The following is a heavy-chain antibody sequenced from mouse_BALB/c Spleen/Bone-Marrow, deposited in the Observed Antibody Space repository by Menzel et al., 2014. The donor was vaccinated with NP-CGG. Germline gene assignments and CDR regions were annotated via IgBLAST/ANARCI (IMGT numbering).Heavy chain of an antibody. V-gene: IGHV6-6*02. CDR2: IRLKSHNYAT. Sequence: EVQRVESGGGLVQPGGSMKLSCVASGFTFSNYWMNWVRQSPEKGLEWVAEIRLKSHNYATRYAESVRGRFTISRDGSKSSVYLQMNNLRAEDTGIYYCTTGFAYWGQGTLVTVSA. CDR1: GFTFSNYW. J-gene: IGHJ3*01. CDR3: TTGFAY.